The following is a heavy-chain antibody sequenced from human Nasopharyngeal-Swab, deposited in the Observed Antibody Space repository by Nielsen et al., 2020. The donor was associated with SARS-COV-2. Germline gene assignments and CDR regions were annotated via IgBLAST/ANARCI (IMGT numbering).Heavy chain of an antibody. D-gene: IGHD2-15*01. CDR2: IYYSGST. J-gene: IGHJ4*02. Sequence: WIRQPPGKSLEWIGYIYYSGSTYYNPSLKSRVTISVDTSKNQFSLKLSSVTAADTAVYYCAGFPYCSGGSCSNDYWGQGTLVTVSS. CDR3: AGFPYCSGGSCSNDY. V-gene: IGHV4-31*02.